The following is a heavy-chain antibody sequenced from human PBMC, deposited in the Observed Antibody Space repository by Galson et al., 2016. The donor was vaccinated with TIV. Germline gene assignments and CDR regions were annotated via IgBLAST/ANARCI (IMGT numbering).Heavy chain of an antibody. J-gene: IGHJ4*02. V-gene: IGHV3-21*01. D-gene: IGHD3-16*01. CDR1: GFTFSSLS. Sequence: SLRLSCAASGFTFSSLSMHWVRQAPGKGLEWVSSISNTGSFKHYPDSLKGQFTISRDNAKNSVFLQINSLRAEDTTVYYCARDHPKGWGFDCWSQGTLVTVSA. CDR2: ISNTGSFK. CDR3: ARDHPKGWGFDC.